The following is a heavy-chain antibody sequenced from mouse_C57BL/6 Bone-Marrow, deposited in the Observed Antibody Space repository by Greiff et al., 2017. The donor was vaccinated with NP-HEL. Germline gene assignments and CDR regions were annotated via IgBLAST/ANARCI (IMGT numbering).Heavy chain of an antibody. V-gene: IGHV5-6*01. D-gene: IGHD3-2*02. CDR1: GFTFSSYG. CDR3: ARHQGSDYFDY. CDR2: ISSGGSYT. Sequence: DVQLVESGGDLVKPGGSLKLSCAASGFTFSSYGMSWVRQTPDKRLEWVATISSGGSYTYYPDSVKGRFTISRDNAKNTLYLQMSSLKSEDTAMYYCARHQGSDYFDYWGQGTTLTVSS. J-gene: IGHJ2*01.